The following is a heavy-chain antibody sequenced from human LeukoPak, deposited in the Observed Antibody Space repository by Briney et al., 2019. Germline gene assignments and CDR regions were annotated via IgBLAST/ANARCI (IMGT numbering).Heavy chain of an antibody. CDR3: ESNPNYGGNFPFSY. CDR2: ISGSGGST. V-gene: IGHV3-23*01. Sequence: GGSLRPAYPASGFPVSSYAMNWVRQAPGKGLEWVSAISGSGGSTYYADSVKGRFTISRDNSKPTLYLQMNSLRAEDTAVYYCESNPNYGGNFPFSYWGEPRPVTVSS. CDR1: GFPVSSYA. J-gene: IGHJ4*02. D-gene: IGHD4-23*01.